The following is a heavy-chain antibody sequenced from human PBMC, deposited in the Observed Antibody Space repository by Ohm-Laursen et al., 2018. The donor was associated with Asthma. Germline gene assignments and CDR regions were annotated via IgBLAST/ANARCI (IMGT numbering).Heavy chain of an antibody. V-gene: IGHV3-23*01. Sequence: SLRLSCAASGFTFSSYAMSWVRQAPGKGLEWVSAISGSGGSTYYADSVKGRFTISRDNSKNTLYLQMNSLRAEDTAVYYCAKDLVVVGATTYWGQGTLVTVSS. CDR2: ISGSGGST. CDR3: AKDLVVVGATTY. J-gene: IGHJ4*02. D-gene: IGHD1-26*01. CDR1: GFTFSSYA.